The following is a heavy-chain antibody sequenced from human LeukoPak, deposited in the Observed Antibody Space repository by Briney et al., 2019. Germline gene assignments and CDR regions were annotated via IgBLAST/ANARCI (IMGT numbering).Heavy chain of an antibody. V-gene: IGHV3-20*04. D-gene: IGHD5-24*01. CDR2: INWNGGST. CDR1: GFTFSSYG. CDR3: ARDPRDGVSVGGDY. J-gene: IGHJ4*02. Sequence: GGSLRLSCAASGFTFSSYGMSWVRHAPGKGLEWVSGINWNGGSTGYADSVKGRFTISRDNAKNSLYLQMNSLRAEDTALYYCARDPRDGVSVGGDYWDQGTLVTVSS.